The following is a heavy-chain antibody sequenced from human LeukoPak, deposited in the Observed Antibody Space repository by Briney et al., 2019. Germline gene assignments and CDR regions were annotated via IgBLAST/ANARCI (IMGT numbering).Heavy chain of an antibody. CDR2: VSAYNGNT. D-gene: IGHD3-16*01. CDR3: ARAGGVSFVARWFDP. Sequence: ASVKVSCKASGYTXSNYGISRVRQAPGQGLEWLGWVSAYNGNTNYAQKLQGRVTMTTDTSTGIAYMELKSLRSDDTAVYYCARAGGVSFVARWFDPWGQGSLVTVSS. V-gene: IGHV1-18*01. CDR1: GYTXSNYG. J-gene: IGHJ5*02.